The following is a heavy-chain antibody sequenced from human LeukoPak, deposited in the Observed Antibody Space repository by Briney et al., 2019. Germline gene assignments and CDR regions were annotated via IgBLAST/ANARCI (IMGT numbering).Heavy chain of an antibody. V-gene: IGHV1-69*06. CDR1: GGTFSSYA. CDR3: ARGPFSSGWYYHFDY. Sequence: ASVKVSCKASGGTFSSYAISWVRQAPGQGLEWMRGIIPIFGTANYAQKFQGRVTITADKSTSTAYMELSSLRSEDTAVYYCARGPFSSGWYYHFDYWGQGTLVTVSS. CDR2: IIPIFGTA. J-gene: IGHJ4*02. D-gene: IGHD6-19*01.